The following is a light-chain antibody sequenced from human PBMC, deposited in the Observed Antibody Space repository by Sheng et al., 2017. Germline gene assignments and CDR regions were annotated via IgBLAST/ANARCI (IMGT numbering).Light chain of an antibody. Sequence: EIVMTQSPATLSVSPGERATLSCRASQSVSSDLAWYQRKPGQAPRLLIYGASIRATGIPVRFSGTGSGTEFTLTISSLQSEDFAVYYCQQYNNWPPWTFG. CDR3: QQYNNWPPWT. CDR1: QSVSSD. J-gene: IGKJ1*01. CDR2: GAS. V-gene: IGKV3-15*01.